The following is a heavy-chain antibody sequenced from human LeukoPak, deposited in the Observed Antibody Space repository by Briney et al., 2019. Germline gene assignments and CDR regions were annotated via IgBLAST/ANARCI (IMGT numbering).Heavy chain of an antibody. D-gene: IGHD6-19*01. J-gene: IGHJ4*02. Sequence: EASVNVSCKASGGTFSIYAIRWVRQARGQGLEWVGGIIPSFGTANYAEKFQDRVPVTAHDSTRSAYMELRSVRCEDAAVFYCARPAVAGLYYLDYWGQATLVTVSS. CDR3: ARPAVAGLYYLDY. CDR2: IIPSFGTA. CDR1: GGTFSIYA. V-gene: IGHV1-69*13.